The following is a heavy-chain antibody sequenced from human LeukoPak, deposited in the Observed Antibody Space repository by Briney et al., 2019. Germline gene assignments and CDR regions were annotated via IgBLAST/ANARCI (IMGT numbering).Heavy chain of an antibody. V-gene: IGHV1-8*03. D-gene: IGHD3-10*01. CDR3: AKDGDPSPNYYGSGSYQFDY. Sequence: ASVKVSCKASGYTFTSYDINWVRQATGQGLEWMGWMNPNSGNTGYAQKFQGRVTITRNTSISTAYMELSSLRSEDTAVYYCAKDGDPSPNYYGSGSYQFDYWGQGTLVTVSS. CDR2: MNPNSGNT. J-gene: IGHJ4*02. CDR1: GYTFTSYD.